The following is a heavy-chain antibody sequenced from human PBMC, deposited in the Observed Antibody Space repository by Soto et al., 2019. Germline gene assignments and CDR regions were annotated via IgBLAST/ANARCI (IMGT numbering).Heavy chain of an antibody. D-gene: IGHD3-3*01. J-gene: IGHJ4*02. V-gene: IGHV4-34*01. CDR1: GGSFSGYY. Sequence: SETLSLTCAVYGGSFSGYYWSWIRQPPGKGLEWIGEINHSGSTNYNPSLESRVTISVDTSKNQFSLKLSSVTAADTAVYYCASEQGTIFGVVDYWGQGTLVTVSS. CDR2: INHSGST. CDR3: ASEQGTIFGVVDY.